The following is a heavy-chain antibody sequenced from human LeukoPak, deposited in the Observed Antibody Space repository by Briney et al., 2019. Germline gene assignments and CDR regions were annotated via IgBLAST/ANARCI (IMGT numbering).Heavy chain of an antibody. J-gene: IGHJ4*02. V-gene: IGHV3-48*01. CDR3: AKAGNSIAVAGTHY. CDR2: ISSSSSTI. CDR1: GFTFSSYS. Sequence: TGGSLRLSCAASGFTFSSYSMNWVRQAPGKGLEWVSYISSSSSTIYYADSVKGRFTISRDNAKNTLYLQMNSLRAEDTAVYYCAKAGNSIAVAGTHYWGQGALVTVSS. D-gene: IGHD6-19*01.